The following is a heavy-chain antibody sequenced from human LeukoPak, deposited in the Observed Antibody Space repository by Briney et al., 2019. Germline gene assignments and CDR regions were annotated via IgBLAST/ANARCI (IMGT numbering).Heavy chain of an antibody. J-gene: IGHJ4*02. CDR1: GYTVSDKP. CDR2: IYSDGST. CDR3: AARPDSNRGPYDY. Sequence: GGSLRLSCAASGYTVSDKPMTWVRQAAGKGLEWVSVIYSDGSTYYSESVKGRFYISRDNSKNTLYLQMNSLGAEDKAVCYCAARPDSNRGPYDYWGQGTLVTVSS. D-gene: IGHD1/OR15-1a*01. V-gene: IGHV3-66*01.